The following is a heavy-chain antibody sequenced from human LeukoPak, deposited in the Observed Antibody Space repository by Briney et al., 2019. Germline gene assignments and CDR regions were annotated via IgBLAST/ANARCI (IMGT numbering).Heavy chain of an antibody. D-gene: IGHD3-3*01. V-gene: IGHV1-8*01. J-gene: IGHJ4*02. CDR3: ARGFWRYYFDY. CDR2: MNANSGNT. Sequence: EASVKVSCKASGYTFTSYDINWVRQATGQGLEWMGWMNANSGNTCYAQKFQGRVTMTRNTSTSTAYMELSSLRSEDTAVYYCARGFWRYYFDYWGQGTLVTVSS. CDR1: GYTFTSYD.